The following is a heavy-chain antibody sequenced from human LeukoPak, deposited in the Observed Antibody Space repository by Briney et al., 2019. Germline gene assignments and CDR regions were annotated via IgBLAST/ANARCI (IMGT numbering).Heavy chain of an antibody. CDR2: IIGRGGST. J-gene: IGHJ4*02. CDR3: AKGATPIAVAGYFDY. CDR1: GFPLRSFV. V-gene: IGHV3-23*01. Sequence: GSLILSFACSGFPLRSFVLSWVRPAPGEGLEGVSAIIGRGGSTLHAVSVKGRLTSGRDNYKNMLYVQMNCLRAEDAAVYYSAKGATPIAVAGYFDYWGQGTLVTVSS. D-gene: IGHD6-19*01.